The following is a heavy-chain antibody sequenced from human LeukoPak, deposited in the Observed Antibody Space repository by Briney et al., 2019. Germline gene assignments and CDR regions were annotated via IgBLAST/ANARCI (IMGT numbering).Heavy chain of an antibody. CDR2: ISSSSSYI. V-gene: IGHV3-21*01. Sequence: GGSLRLSCAASGFTFSSYSMNWVRQAPGKGLEWVSSISSSSSYIYYADSVKGRFTISRDNAKNSLYLQMNSLRAEDTAVYYCARAGVVPAAYYMDVWGKGTAVTVSS. CDR1: GFTFSSYS. J-gene: IGHJ6*03. CDR3: ARAGVVPAAYYMDV. D-gene: IGHD2-2*01.